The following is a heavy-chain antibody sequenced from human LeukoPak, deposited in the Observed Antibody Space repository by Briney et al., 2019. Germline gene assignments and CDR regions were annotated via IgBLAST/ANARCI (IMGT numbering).Heavy chain of an antibody. V-gene: IGHV3-30*18. CDR1: GFTFRSYD. J-gene: IGHJ4*02. CDR2: ISYDGSNK. Sequence: GRSLRLSCAASGFTFRSYDMHWVRQAPGKGLEWVAIISYDGSNKYYADSVKGRFTISRDNSKNTLYLQMNSLGTEDTAVYYCAQGSSWYEYYFDFWGQGTLVTVSS. D-gene: IGHD6-13*01. CDR3: AQGSSWYEYYFDF.